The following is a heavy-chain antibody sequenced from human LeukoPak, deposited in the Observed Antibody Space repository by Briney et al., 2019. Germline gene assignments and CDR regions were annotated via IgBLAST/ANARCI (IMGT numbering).Heavy chain of an antibody. CDR2: ISGSGGST. D-gene: IGHD4/OR15-4a*01. J-gene: IGHJ4*02. V-gene: IGHV3-21*04. Sequence: GGSLRLSCEVFGFTFRSYGMHWVRQAPGKGLEWVSAISGSGGSTYYADSVKGRFTISRDNAKNSLYLQMNSLRAEDTAVYYCARRAGAYSHPYDYWGQGTLVTVSS. CDR1: GFTFRSYG. CDR3: ARRAGAYSHPYDY.